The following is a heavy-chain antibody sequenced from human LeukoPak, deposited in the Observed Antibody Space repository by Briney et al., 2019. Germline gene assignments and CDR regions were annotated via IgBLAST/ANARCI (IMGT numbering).Heavy chain of an antibody. Sequence: GGSLRLSCAASGFTFSTYTIHWVRQAPGKGLEWVAVIWYDGSNKYYADSVKGRFTISRDNSKNTLYLQMNSLRAEDTAVYYCARGAGPDAFDIWGQGTMVTVSS. J-gene: IGHJ3*02. CDR1: GFTFSTYT. D-gene: IGHD6-13*01. V-gene: IGHV3-33*08. CDR3: ARGAGPDAFDI. CDR2: IWYDGSNK.